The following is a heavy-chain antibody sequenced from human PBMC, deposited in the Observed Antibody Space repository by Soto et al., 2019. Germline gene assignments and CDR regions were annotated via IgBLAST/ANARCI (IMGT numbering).Heavy chain of an antibody. J-gene: IGHJ6*02. V-gene: IGHV3-23*01. Sequence: AVGSLRLSCAASGFTFSSHAMSWVRQAPGKGLEWVSAISGSDNRTYYADSVKGRFTISRDNSKNTLYLQMSSLRADDTAVYYCAPMGVWGQGTTVTVSS. CDR3: APMGV. CDR1: GFTFSSHA. CDR2: ISGSDNRT.